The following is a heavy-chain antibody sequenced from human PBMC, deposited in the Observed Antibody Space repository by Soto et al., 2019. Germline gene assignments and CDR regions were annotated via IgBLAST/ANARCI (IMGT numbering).Heavy chain of an antibody. CDR1: GYTFTSYG. CDR3: ARHQSLRFLEWSASYYYYYGMDV. Sequence: ASVKVSCKASGYTFTSYGISWVRQAPGQGLEWMGWISAYNGNTNYAQKPQGRVTMTTDTSTSTAYMELRSLRSDDTAVYYCARHQSLRFLEWSASYYYYYGMDVWGQGTTVTVSS. V-gene: IGHV1-18*01. CDR2: ISAYNGNT. D-gene: IGHD3-3*01. J-gene: IGHJ6*02.